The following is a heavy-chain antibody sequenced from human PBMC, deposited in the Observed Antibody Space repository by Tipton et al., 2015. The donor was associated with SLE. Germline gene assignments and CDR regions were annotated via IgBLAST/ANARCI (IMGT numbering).Heavy chain of an antibody. CDR3: ARELTPYYGMDV. J-gene: IGHJ6*02. V-gene: IGHV3-23*01. Sequence: SLRLSCTASGFTFSFHTLNWVRQAPGKGLEWVSGIIGSGGRTYYADSVKGRFTISRDNSKNTLYLQMNSLRAEDTAVYYCARELTPYYGMDVWGQGTTVTVSS. CDR1: GFTFSFHT. CDR2: IIGSGGRT.